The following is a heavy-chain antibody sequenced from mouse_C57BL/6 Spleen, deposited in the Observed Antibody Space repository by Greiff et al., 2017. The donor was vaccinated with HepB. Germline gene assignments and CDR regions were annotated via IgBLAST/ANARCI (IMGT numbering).Heavy chain of an antibody. Sequence: EVKLMESVAELVRPGASVKLSCTASGFNIKNTYMHWVKQRPEQGLEWIGRIDPANGNTKYAPKFQGKATITADTSSNTAYLQLSSLTSEDTAIYYCARGVITTVVARYFDVWGTGTTVTVSS. J-gene: IGHJ1*03. CDR1: GFNIKNTY. V-gene: IGHV14-3*01. CDR2: IDPANGNT. D-gene: IGHD1-1*01. CDR3: ARGVITTVVARYFDV.